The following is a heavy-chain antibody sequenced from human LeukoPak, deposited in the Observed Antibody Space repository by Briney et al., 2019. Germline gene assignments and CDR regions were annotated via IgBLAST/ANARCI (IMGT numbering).Heavy chain of an antibody. CDR2: IGPTGTDR. Sequence: GGSLRLSCAASGFTFSSCGFNWVRQAPGKGLEWVSSIGPTGTDRHYADSARGRFTISRDNAKNSMYLQMDSLRDEDTAVYYCATETIGRHYDYWGQGTLLTVSS. CDR3: ATETIGRHYDY. V-gene: IGHV3-21*01. J-gene: IGHJ4*02. CDR1: GFTFSSCG. D-gene: IGHD1-14*01.